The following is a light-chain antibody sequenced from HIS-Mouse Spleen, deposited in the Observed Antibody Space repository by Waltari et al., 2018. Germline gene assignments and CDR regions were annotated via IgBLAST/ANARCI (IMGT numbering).Light chain of an antibody. CDR1: ALPKKY. CDR3: YSTDSSGNHRV. CDR2: EDS. Sequence: SYELTQPPSVSVSPEQTARITCSGDALPKKYAYWYQQKSGQAPVLVIYEDSKRPSGIPERFSGSSSGTMATSTISGAQVEDEADYYCYSTDSSGNHRVFGGGTKLTVL. V-gene: IGLV3-10*01. J-gene: IGLJ2*01.